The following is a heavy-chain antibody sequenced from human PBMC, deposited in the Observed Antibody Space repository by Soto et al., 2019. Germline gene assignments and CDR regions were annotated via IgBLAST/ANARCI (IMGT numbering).Heavy chain of an antibody. CDR2: IYYSGST. Sequence: SPTLSLTCTVSGGSISSSSYYWGWIRQPPGKGLEWIGSIYYSGSTYYNPSLKSRVTISVDTSKNQFSLKLSSVTAADTAVYYCARRGYYGSGSYYVGAFDIWGQGTMVTVSS. D-gene: IGHD3-10*01. CDR1: GGSISSSSYY. CDR3: ARRGYYGSGSYYVGAFDI. V-gene: IGHV4-39*01. J-gene: IGHJ3*02.